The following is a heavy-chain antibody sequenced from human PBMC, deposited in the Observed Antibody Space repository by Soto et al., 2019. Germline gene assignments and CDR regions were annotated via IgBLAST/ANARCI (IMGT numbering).Heavy chain of an antibody. D-gene: IGHD3-16*01. Sequence: EVQLVESGGGLVQPGGSLRLSCATSGFILSDCAMNWVRQAPGKGREWVSYISSSRSVIDYADSVKGRFTVSRDNARNSRYLQMDSLRAEDTAVYYCARDRSWVSTWYYHMDVWGKGTTVTVSS. J-gene: IGHJ6*03. CDR1: GFILSDCA. CDR2: ISSSRSVI. V-gene: IGHV3-48*01. CDR3: ARDRSWVSTWYYHMDV.